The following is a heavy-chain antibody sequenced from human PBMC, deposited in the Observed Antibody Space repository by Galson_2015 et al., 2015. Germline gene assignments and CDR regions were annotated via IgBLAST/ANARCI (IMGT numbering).Heavy chain of an antibody. Sequence: SLRLSCAASGFTFSSYAMHWVRQAPGKGLEWEAVISYDGSNKYYADSVKGRFTISRDNSKNTLYLQMNSLRAEDTAVYYCARDGVGAPLYYYGMDVWGQGTTVTVSS. J-gene: IGHJ6*02. D-gene: IGHD1-26*01. CDR3: ARDGVGAPLYYYGMDV. V-gene: IGHV3-30-3*01. CDR2: ISYDGSNK. CDR1: GFTFSSYA.